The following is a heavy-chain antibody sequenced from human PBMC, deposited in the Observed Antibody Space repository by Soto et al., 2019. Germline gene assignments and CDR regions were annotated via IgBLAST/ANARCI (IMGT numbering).Heavy chain of an antibody. CDR1: GFTFSSYS. J-gene: IGHJ3*02. D-gene: IGHD3-22*01. V-gene: IGHV3-21*01. Sequence: PGGSLRLSCAASGFTFSSYSMNWVRQAPGKGLEWVSSISSSSSYIYYADSVKGRFTISRDNAKNSLYLQMNSLRAEDTAVYYCARESGAVVSPNAFDIWGQGTMVTVS. CDR3: ARESGAVVSPNAFDI. CDR2: ISSSSSYI.